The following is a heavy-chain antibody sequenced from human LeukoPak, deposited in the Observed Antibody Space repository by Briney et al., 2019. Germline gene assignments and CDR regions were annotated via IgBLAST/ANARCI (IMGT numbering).Heavy chain of an antibody. CDR3: AARRYYYDSSGYQGMLDY. V-gene: IGHV1-2*02. CDR1: GYTFTGYY. J-gene: IGHJ4*02. CDR2: INPNSGGT. D-gene: IGHD3-22*01. Sequence: ASVTVSCKASGYTFTGYYMHWVRQAPGQGLEWMGWINPNSGGTNYEQKFQGRVTMTRDTSISTAYMELSRLRSDDTAVYYCAARRYYYDSSGYQGMLDYWGQGTLVTVSS.